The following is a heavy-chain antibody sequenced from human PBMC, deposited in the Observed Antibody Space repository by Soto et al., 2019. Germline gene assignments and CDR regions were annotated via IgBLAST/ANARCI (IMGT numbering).Heavy chain of an antibody. V-gene: IGHV3-9*01. CDR2: ISWNSGTI. CDR1: GFSFRNYA. Sequence: EVQLVESGGGLVQPDRSLRLSCAAAGFSFRNYAMHWVRQAPGKGLEWVSGISWNSGTIGYADSVKGRFTISRDNAKNSLYLEMNSLRAEDTALYYCAKDKLYSNYEYYFDHWGQGTLVTVSS. J-gene: IGHJ4*02. D-gene: IGHD4-4*01. CDR3: AKDKLYSNYEYYFDH.